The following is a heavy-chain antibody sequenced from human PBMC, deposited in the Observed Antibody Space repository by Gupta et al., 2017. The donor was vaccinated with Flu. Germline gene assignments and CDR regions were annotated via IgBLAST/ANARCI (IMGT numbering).Heavy chain of an antibody. Sequence: GLEWVSSVSRGGDITYYADQVKRRTPISRDNYKNTLYLQMNSLTVEETAVYYCGKDFYSRGCSATFGLGVWGHGTSVSV. CDR3: GKDFYSRGCSATFGLGV. D-gene: IGHD6-19*01. J-gene: IGHJ6*02. V-gene: IGHV3-23*01. CDR2: VSRGGDIT.